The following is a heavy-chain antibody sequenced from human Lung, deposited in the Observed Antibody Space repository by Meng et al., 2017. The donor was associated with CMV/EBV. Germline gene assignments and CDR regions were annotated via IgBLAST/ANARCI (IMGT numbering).Heavy chain of an antibody. CDR1: GFTFNTYW. CDR3: ATDTGSH. CDR2: LNQDGGQK. D-gene: IGHD3-10*01. Sequence: GGSLRLSCAASGFTFNTYWMTWVRQAPGKGLEWVATLNQDGGQKYYVDSVKGRFTVSKDNAKNSLSLQMSSLRVEDTAVYYCATDTGSHWGQGTLVTVSS. V-gene: IGHV3-7*01. J-gene: IGHJ4*02.